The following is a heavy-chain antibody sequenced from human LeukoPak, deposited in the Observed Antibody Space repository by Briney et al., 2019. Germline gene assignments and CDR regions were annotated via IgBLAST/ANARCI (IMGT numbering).Heavy chain of an antibody. CDR3: ARGHFYYYDSSGYPDWFDP. CDR2: IYYSGST. D-gene: IGHD3-22*01. J-gene: IGHJ5*02. V-gene: IGHV4-59*12. CDR1: GGSFSSYY. Sequence: SETLSLTCTVSGGSFSSYYWTWIRQPPGKGLEWIGYIYYSGSTYYNPSLKSRVTISVDTSKNQFSLKLSSVTAADTAVYYCARGHFYYYDSSGYPDWFDPWGQGTLVTVSS.